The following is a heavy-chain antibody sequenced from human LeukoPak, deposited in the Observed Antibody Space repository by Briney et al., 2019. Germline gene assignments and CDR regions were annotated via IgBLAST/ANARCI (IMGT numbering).Heavy chain of an antibody. V-gene: IGHV3-48*03. Sequence: GGSLRLSCAASGFTFSSYEMNWVGQAPGKGLEWVSYISSSGSTIYYADSVKGRLTISRDNAKNSLYLQVNSLRAEDTAVYYCARVTRYRSGWFDYWGQGTLVTVSS. CDR1: GFTFSSYE. J-gene: IGHJ4*02. D-gene: IGHD6-19*01. CDR3: ARVTRYRSGWFDY. CDR2: ISSSGSTI.